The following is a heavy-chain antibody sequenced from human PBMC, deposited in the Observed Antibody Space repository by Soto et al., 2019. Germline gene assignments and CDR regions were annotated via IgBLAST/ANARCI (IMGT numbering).Heavy chain of an antibody. CDR3: GRDYYDSRGYLFDY. J-gene: IGHJ4*02. D-gene: IGHD3-22*01. CDR2: IWYDGSNK. V-gene: IGHV3-33*01. Sequence: QVQLVESGGGVVQPGRSLRLSCAASGFTFSSYGMHWVRQAPGKGLEWVAVIWYDGSNKYYADSVKGRFTISRDNSKNTFYLQMNSLGAEDRAVYYCGRDYYDSRGYLFDYGGQGPLVTVPS. CDR1: GFTFSSYG.